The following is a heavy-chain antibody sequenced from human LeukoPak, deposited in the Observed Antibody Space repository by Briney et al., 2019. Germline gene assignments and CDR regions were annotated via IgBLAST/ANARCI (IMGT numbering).Heavy chain of an antibody. CDR2: ISSSSSYI. CDR3: AELGITMIGGV. D-gene: IGHD3-10*02. CDR1: GFTFSNAW. Sequence: GGSLRLSCAASGFTFSNAWMSWVRQAPGKGLEWVSSISSSSSYIYYADSVKGRFTISRDNAKNSLYLQMNSLRAEDTAVYYCAELGITMIGGVWGEGTTVTISS. V-gene: IGHV3-21*01. J-gene: IGHJ6*04.